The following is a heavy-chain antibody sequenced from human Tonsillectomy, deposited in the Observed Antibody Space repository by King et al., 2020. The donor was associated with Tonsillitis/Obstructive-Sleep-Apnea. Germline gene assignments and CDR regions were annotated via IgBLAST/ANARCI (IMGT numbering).Heavy chain of an antibody. V-gene: IGHV1-46*01. J-gene: IGHJ3*02. CDR3: ARAHRPLNAFDI. Sequence: QLVQSGAEVKKPGASVKVSCKASGYTFTSYDMHWVRQAPGQGLEWMGIINPSGGSTSYAQKFQGRVTMTRDTSTSTVYMELSSLRSEDTAVYYCARAHRPLNAFDIWGQGTMVTVSS. CDR1: GYTFTSYD. D-gene: IGHD1-14*01. CDR2: INPSGGST.